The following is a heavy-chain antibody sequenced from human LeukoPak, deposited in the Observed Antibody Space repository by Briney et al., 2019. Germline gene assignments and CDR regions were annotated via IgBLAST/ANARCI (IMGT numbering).Heavy chain of an antibody. V-gene: IGHV3-64*01. CDR3: ARDSSSRPFDY. Sequence: GGSLRLSCAASGFTFSDYGMHWVRQAPGKGLEYVSTISSNGGSTYYANSVKGRFTVSRDNSKNTLYLQMGSLRAEDMAVYYCARDSSSRPFDYWGQGTLVTVS. D-gene: IGHD6-19*01. J-gene: IGHJ4*02. CDR1: GFTFSDYG. CDR2: ISSNGGST.